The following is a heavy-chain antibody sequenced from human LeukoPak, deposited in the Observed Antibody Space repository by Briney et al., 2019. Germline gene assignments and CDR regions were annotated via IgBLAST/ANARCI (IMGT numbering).Heavy chain of an antibody. D-gene: IGHD2-8*01. V-gene: IGHV3-30*18. CDR3: AKDGQPSTRSLLCRNGVCYEDY. CDR1: GFTFSSYG. Sequence: GGSLRLSCAASGFTFSSYGMHWVRQAPGKGLEWVAVISYDGSNKYYADSVKGRFTISRDNSKNTLYLQMNSLRDEDTAVYYCAKDGQPSTRSLLCRNGVCYEDYWGQGTLVTVSS. J-gene: IGHJ4*02. CDR2: ISYDGSNK.